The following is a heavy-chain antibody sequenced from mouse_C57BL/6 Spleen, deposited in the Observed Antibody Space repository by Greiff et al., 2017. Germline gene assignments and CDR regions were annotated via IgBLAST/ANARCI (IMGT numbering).Heavy chain of an antibody. CDR1: GYTFTSYW. CDR2: IYPGSGST. Sequence: VQLQQPGAELVKPGASVKLSCKASGYTFTSYWMHWVKQRPGRGLEWIGDIYPGSGSTNYNEKFKSKATLTVDTSSSTAYMQLSSLTSEDSAVYYCATWTLFAYWGQGTLVTVSA. CDR3: ATWTLFAY. J-gene: IGHJ3*01. V-gene: IGHV1-55*01.